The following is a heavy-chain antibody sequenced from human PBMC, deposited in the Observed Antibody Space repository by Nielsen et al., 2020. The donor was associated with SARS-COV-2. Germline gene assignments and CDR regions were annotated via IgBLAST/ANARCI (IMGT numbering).Heavy chain of an antibody. CDR1: GGSISSGGYY. V-gene: IGHV4-31*03. Sequence: SETLSLTCTVSGGSISSGGYYWSWIRQHPGKGLEWIGYIYYSGSTYYNPSLKSRVTISVDTSKNQFSLKLSSVTAADTAVYYCAREQSGYSYGYLPFDYWGQGTLVTVSS. D-gene: IGHD5-18*01. J-gene: IGHJ4*02. CDR3: AREQSGYSYGYLPFDY. CDR2: IYYSGST.